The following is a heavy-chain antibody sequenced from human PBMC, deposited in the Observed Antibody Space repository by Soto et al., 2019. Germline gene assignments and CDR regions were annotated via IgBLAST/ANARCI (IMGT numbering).Heavy chain of an antibody. CDR3: ARDLSIAAAATGGMDV. J-gene: IGHJ6*02. D-gene: IGHD6-13*01. CDR1: GYTFTSYG. V-gene: IGHV1-18*01. CDR2: ISAYNGNT. Sequence: ASVKVSCKASGYTFTSYGISWVRQAPGQGLEWMGWISAYNGNTNYAQKLQGRVTMTTDTSTSTAYMGLRSLRSDDTAVYYCARDLSIAAAATGGMDVWGQGTTVTVSS.